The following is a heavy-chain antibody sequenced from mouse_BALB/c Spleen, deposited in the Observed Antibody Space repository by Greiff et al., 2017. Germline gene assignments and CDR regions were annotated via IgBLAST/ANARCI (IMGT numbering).Heavy chain of an antibody. V-gene: IGHV5-17*02. CDR2: ISSGSSTI. Sequence: EVKLVESGGGLVQPGGSRKLSCAASGFTFSSFGMHWVRQAPEKGLEWVAYISSGSSTIYYADTVKGRFTISRDNPKNTLFLQMTSLRSEDTAMYYCARADLPAMDDWGQGTSVTVSS. J-gene: IGHJ4*01. CDR1: GFTFSSFG. CDR3: ARADLPAMDD.